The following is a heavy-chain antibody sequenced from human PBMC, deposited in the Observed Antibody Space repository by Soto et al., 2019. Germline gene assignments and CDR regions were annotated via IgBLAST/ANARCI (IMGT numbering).Heavy chain of an antibody. CDR1: GASISGFY. CDR2: IYATGTT. V-gene: IGHV4-4*07. J-gene: IGHJ5*02. D-gene: IGHD1-1*01. CDR3: VRDGTKTLRDWFDP. Sequence: SETLSLTCTLSGASISGFYWSWIRKSAGKGLEWIGRIYATGTTDYNPSLKSRVMMSVDTSKKQFSLKLRSVTAADTAVYYCVRDGTKTLRDWFDPWGQGISVTVSS.